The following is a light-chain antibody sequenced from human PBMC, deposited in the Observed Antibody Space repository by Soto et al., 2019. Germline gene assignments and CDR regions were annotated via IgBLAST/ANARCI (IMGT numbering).Light chain of an antibody. Sequence: IVLTQSPGTLSLSLGERATLSCRASQSVSNSYLAWYQQKPGQAPRLLIYAASSRATGIPDRFSGSGSGTDFTLTISRLEPEDFAVYYCQQYDSSPEWTFGQGTKVDI. CDR2: AAS. CDR1: QSVSNSY. CDR3: QQYDSSPEWT. V-gene: IGKV3-20*01. J-gene: IGKJ1*01.